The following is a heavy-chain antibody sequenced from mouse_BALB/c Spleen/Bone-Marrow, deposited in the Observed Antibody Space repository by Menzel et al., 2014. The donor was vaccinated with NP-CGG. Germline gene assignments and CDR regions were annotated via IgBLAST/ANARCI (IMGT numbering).Heavy chain of an antibody. CDR3: ARGWLLSWFAY. Sequence: VQLKESGPELVKLGASVKISCKASGYTFSDYNMHWVKQSHGKSLEWIGNIYPYNGGTGYNQKFKRKATLTVDNSSSTAYMELRSLTSEDSAVYHCARGWLLSWFAYWGQGTLVTVSA. CDR1: GYTFSDYN. CDR2: IYPYNGGT. V-gene: IGHV1S29*02. D-gene: IGHD2-3*01. J-gene: IGHJ3*01.